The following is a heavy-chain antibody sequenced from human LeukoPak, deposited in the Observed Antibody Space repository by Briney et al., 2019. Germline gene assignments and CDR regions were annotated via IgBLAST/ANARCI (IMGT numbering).Heavy chain of an antibody. CDR1: GFTFSSYS. V-gene: IGHV3-48*02. J-gene: IGHJ4*02. CDR2: ISSSSSTI. D-gene: IGHD6-6*01. CDR3: ARDLYSSSSASLTQ. Sequence: GGSLRLSCAASGFTFSSYSMNWVRQAPGKGLEWVSYISSSSSTIYYADSVKGRLTISRDNAKNSLYLQMNSLRDEDTAVYYCARDLYSSSSASLTQWGQGTLVTVSS.